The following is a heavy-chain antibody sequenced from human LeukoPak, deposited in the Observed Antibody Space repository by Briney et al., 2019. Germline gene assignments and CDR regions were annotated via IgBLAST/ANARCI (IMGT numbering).Heavy chain of an antibody. V-gene: IGHV3-30*18. J-gene: IGHJ5*02. CDR3: AKATARRSNWFDP. Sequence: GGSLRLSCAASGFTFSSYSMHWVRQAPGKGLEWVAVISYDGSNKYYADSVKGRFTISRDNSKNTLYLQMNSLRAEDTAVYYCAKATARRSNWFDPWGQGTLVTVSS. CDR1: GFTFSSYS. D-gene: IGHD4-11*01. CDR2: ISYDGSNK.